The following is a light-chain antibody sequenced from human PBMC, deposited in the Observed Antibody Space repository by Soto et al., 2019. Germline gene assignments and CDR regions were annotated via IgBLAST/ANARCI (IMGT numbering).Light chain of an antibody. CDR1: NIGSKS. Sequence: SYELTQPPSVSVAPGKTARITCGGNNIGSKSVHWYQQKPGQAPVLVIYYDSDRPSGIPERFSVSNSGNTATLTISRVEAGDEADYYCQVWDSSSDHPGVFGGGTKVTVL. CDR2: YDS. CDR3: QVWDSSSDHPGV. J-gene: IGLJ2*01. V-gene: IGLV3-21*04.